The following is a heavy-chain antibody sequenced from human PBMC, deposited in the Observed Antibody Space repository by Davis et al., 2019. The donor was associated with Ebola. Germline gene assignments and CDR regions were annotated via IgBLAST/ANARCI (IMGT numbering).Heavy chain of an antibody. CDR1: GFTFSSYE. CDR2: ISSSGSTI. J-gene: IGHJ5*02. Sequence: GESLKISCAASGFTFSSYEMNWVRQAPGKGLEWVSYISSSGSTIYYADSVKGRFTISRDNSKNTLYLQMNSLRAEDTAVYYCARGGYCSGGSCHNWFDPWGQGTLVTVSS. D-gene: IGHD2-15*01. V-gene: IGHV3-48*03. CDR3: ARGGYCSGGSCHNWFDP.